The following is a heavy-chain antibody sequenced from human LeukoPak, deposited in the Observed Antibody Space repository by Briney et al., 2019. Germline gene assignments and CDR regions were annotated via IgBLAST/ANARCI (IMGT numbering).Heavy chain of an antibody. CDR2: IYFSGGT. V-gene: IGHV4-39*01. CDR1: GDSIGSSNCY. Sequence: SETLSLTCTVFGDSIGSSNCYWGWSRQPPGKGLEWIGSIYFSGGTYYNASLKSRVTISVDTSKNQFSLRLSSVTAADTAVYYCARVITMVRGVIIGWFDPWGQGTLVTVSS. D-gene: IGHD3-10*01. J-gene: IGHJ5*02. CDR3: ARVITMVRGVIIGWFDP.